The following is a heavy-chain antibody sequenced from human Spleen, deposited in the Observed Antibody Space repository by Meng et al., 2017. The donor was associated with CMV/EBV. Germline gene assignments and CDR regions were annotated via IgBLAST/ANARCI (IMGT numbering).Heavy chain of an antibody. V-gene: IGHV3-74*01. D-gene: IGHD3-10*01. J-gene: IGHJ4*02. CDR2: INMDGGST. CDR1: GFNFSSYW. Sequence: ADSGFNFSSYWMKWVRQAPGKGLVWVSRINMDGGSTSYAGVVKGRFTISRDNAKNTLYLEMTSLRAEDTAVYYCGREMVRAYSVDNWGQGTLVTVSS. CDR3: GREMVRAYSVDN.